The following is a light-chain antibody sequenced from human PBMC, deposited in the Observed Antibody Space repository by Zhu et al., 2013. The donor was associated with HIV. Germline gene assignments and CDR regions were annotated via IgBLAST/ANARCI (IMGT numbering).Light chain of an antibody. V-gene: IGKV3-15*01. J-gene: IGKJ4*01. CDR1: QSISNN. Sequence: IVMTQSPATLSVSPGDRATLSCRASQSISNNLAWYQQKPGQPPRLLIFGASTRATGVSARFSGSGSGTDFTLSITRLEPEDLAVYYCQQYGSSPLTFGGGTTLELK. CDR3: QQYGSSPLT. CDR2: GAS.